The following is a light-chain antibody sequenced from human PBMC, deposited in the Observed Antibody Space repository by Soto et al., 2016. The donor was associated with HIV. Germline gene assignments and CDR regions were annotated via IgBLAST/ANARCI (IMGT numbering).Light chain of an antibody. CDR3: QQYYSPPHT. Sequence: DIQMTQSPSSLSASVQDRVTITCRASQGISNSLAWYQQKPGKAPKLLLYAASRLETGVPSRFSGSGSGTDYTLTIISLHPEDFATYYCQQYYSPPHTFGQGTKVEIK. V-gene: IGKV1-NL1*01. CDR2: AAS. CDR1: QGISNS. J-gene: IGKJ1*01.